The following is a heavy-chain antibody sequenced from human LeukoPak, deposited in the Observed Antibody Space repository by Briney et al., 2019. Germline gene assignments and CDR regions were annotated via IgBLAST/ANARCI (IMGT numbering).Heavy chain of an antibody. V-gene: IGHV3-33*06. CDR3: AKEAYNYYDSSGYLFGY. Sequence: GRSLRLSSAASGFIFSSYGVHWVRQAPGEGLEWVAVIWSDGSNKYYGDSVKGRFTISRDNSKNTLCLQMNSLRAEDTAVYYCAKEAYNYYDSSGYLFGYCGQGTLVTVSS. CDR1: GFIFSSYG. CDR2: IWSDGSNK. D-gene: IGHD3-22*01. J-gene: IGHJ4*02.